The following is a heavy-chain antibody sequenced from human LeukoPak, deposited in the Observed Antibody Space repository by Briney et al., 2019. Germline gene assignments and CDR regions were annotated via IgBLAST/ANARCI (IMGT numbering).Heavy chain of an antibody. CDR2: ISSSGSTI. D-gene: IGHD6-13*01. CDR3: ASEYSSSWYAPHTYYYYGMDV. V-gene: IGHV3-11*04. J-gene: IGHJ6*02. CDR1: GFTVSNAW. Sequence: GGSLRLSCAASGFTVSNAWMSWVRQAPGKGLEWVSYISSSGSTIYYADSVKGRFTISRDNAKNSLYLQMNSLRAEDTAVYYCASEYSSSWYAPHTYYYYGMDVWGQGTTVTVSS.